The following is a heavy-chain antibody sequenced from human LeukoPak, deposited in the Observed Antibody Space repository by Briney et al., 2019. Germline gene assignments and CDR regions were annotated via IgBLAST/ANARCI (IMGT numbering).Heavy chain of an antibody. CDR1: GFTFSNYA. D-gene: IGHD3-10*01. CDR3: AKIWFGEASYYFDS. V-gene: IGHV3-23*01. CDR2: ISGSGGTP. J-gene: IGHJ4*02. Sequence: PGGSLRLSCAASGFTFSNYAMTWVRQAPGKGLEWVSSISGSGGTPYYAVSVEGRFTISRDNSKNTVYLQMNSLRAADMAVYYCAKIWFGEASYYFDSWGQGTLVTVSS.